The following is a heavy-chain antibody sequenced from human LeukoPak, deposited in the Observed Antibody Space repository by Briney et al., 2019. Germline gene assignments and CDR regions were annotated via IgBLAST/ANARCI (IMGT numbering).Heavy chain of an antibody. J-gene: IGHJ4*02. D-gene: IGHD2-2*01. V-gene: IGHV3-23*01. Sequence: AGYLRLTCAGAGFTISGHCRSWLRHAPGRGLEGVASIIGSGGGTNYADSVKGRFTITRDNSKNTVYLQMNSLRAEGTALYYCARARPQYCSSVNCYVFDCWGQGTLVTVSS. CDR1: GFTISGHC. CDR2: IIGSGGGT. CDR3: ARARPQYCSSVNCYVFDC.